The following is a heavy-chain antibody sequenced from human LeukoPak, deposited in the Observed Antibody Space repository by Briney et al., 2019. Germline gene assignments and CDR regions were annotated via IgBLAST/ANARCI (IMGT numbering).Heavy chain of an antibody. Sequence: GGSLRLSCAASGFTFSSYSMTWVRRAPGKGLEWVSSISSSSSYIYYADSVKGRFTISRDNAKNSLYLQMNSLRAEDTAVYYCARGRTDTAMALNWFDPWGQGTLVTVSS. V-gene: IGHV3-21*01. D-gene: IGHD5-18*01. CDR3: ARGRTDTAMALNWFDP. CDR1: GFTFSSYS. CDR2: ISSSSSYI. J-gene: IGHJ5*02.